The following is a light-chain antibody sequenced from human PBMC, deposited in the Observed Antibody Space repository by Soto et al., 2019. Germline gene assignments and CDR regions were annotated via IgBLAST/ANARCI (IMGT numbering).Light chain of an antibody. CDR1: SSYVGGYNH. V-gene: IGLV2-14*01. CDR2: DVS. CDR3: SSYTSSSTEV. Sequence: ALTQPASLSGSPGQSITISCTGTSSYVGGYNHVSWYQQHPGKAPKLMIYDVSNRPSGVSNRFSGSKSGNTASLTISGLQAEDEADYYCSSYTSSSTEVFGTGTKVTVL. J-gene: IGLJ1*01.